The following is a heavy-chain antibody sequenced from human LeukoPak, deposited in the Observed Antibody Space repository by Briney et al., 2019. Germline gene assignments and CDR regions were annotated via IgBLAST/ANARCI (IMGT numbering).Heavy chain of an antibody. V-gene: IGHV4-61*02. Sequence: SETLSLTCTVSGGSISSGRYYWNWIRQPAGKGLEWIGRIYTSGSTNYNPSLKSRITISVDTSKNQFSLKLSSVTAADTAVYYCARNIYYYYYYMDVWGKGTTVTVSS. CDR3: ARNIYYYYYYMDV. CDR2: IYTSGST. J-gene: IGHJ6*03. CDR1: GGSISSGRYY.